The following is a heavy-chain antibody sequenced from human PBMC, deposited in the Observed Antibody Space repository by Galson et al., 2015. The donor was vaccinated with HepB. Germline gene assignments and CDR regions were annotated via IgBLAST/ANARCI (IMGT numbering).Heavy chain of an antibody. D-gene: IGHD1-26*01. CDR3: ARLREGIVGTVEGFFDY. Sequence: QSGAEVKKPGESLKISCKGSGYSFSNFWIGWVRQMPGKGLEWMGVIFPGDSHGTYSPSFQGQVTFSADKSISTAYVQWGSLKASDTAMYYCARLREGIVGTVEGFFDYWGQGTQVTVSS. J-gene: IGHJ4*02. CDR2: IFPGDSHG. V-gene: IGHV5-51*03. CDR1: GYSFSNFW.